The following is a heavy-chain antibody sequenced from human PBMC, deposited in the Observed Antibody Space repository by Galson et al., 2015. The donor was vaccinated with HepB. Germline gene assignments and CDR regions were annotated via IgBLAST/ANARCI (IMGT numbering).Heavy chain of an antibody. Sequence: SLRLSCAASGFMFNYYTMHWVRQAPGKGLEWVAVITYDGSNKYYADSVKGRFTVFRGNSKNTLYLQMNSLRVEDTAVYYCARDGAVGPTGGASDIRGQGTMVTVSS. V-gene: IGHV3-30-3*01. CDR3: ARDGAVGPTGGASDI. J-gene: IGHJ3*02. D-gene: IGHD1-26*01. CDR1: GFMFNYYT. CDR2: ITYDGSNK.